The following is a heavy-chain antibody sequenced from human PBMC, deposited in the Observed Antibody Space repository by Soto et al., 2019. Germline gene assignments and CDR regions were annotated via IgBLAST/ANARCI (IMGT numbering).Heavy chain of an antibody. Sequence: QVPLQESGPGLVKPSETLSLTCTVSGDSMSPFYWNWIRQSPTKGLEGIGYIYYSGNTNYNPSLKSRVAISVDTSKNQFYLKLDSVTAADTAVYYCARGVYDYWSGYYAGSGLDVWGQGTTVTVSS. J-gene: IGHJ6*02. D-gene: IGHD3-3*01. V-gene: IGHV4-59*13. CDR1: GDSMSPFY. CDR3: ARGVYDYWSGYYAGSGLDV. CDR2: IYYSGNT.